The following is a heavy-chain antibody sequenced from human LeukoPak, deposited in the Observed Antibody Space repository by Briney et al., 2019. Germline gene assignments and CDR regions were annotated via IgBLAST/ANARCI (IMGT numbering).Heavy chain of an antibody. CDR2: ISWNSGSI. CDR1: GFTFDDYA. CDR3: AKEVIVGNFDY. Sequence: GGSLRLSCAASGFTFDDYAMHWVRQAPGKGLEWVSGISWNSGSIGYADSVKGRFTISRDNAKNSLYLQMNSLRAEDTALYYCAKEVIVGNFDYWSQGTLVTVSS. V-gene: IGHV3-9*01. D-gene: IGHD3-22*01. J-gene: IGHJ4*02.